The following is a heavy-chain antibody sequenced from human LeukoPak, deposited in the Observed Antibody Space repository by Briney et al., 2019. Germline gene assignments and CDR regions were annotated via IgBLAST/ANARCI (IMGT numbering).Heavy chain of an antibody. Sequence: GRSLRLSCAASGFTFSSYGMHWVRQAPGKGLEWVAVIWYDGSNKYYADSVKGRFTISRDNSKNTLYLQMNSLRAEDTAVYCCARQLLPRDWLSSYYYYYYGMDVWGQGTTVTVSS. CDR1: GFTFSSYG. J-gene: IGHJ6*02. D-gene: IGHD3-9*01. CDR3: ARQLLPRDWLSSYYYYYYGMDV. V-gene: IGHV3-33*01. CDR2: IWYDGSNK.